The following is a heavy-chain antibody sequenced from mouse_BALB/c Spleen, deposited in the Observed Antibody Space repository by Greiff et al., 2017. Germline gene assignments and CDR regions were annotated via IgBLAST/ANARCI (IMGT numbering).Heavy chain of an antibody. J-gene: IGHJ2*01. V-gene: IGHV1S127*01. CDR3: TRALLRLLDY. CDR2: IDPSDSYT. CDR1: GYTFTSYW. D-gene: IGHD1-2*01. Sequence: VQLQQSGAELVKPGASVKMSCKASGYTFTSYWMHWVKQRPGQGLEWIGVIDPSDSYTSYNQKFKGKATLTVDTSSSTAYMQLSSLTSEDSAVYYCTRALLRLLDYWGQGTTLTVSS.